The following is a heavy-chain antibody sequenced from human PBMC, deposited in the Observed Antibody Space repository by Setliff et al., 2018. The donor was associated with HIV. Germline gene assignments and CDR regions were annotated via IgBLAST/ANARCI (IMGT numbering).Heavy chain of an antibody. J-gene: IGHJ5*01. D-gene: IGHD2-21*02. Sequence: GGSLRLSCAAAGFTFSKAWMSWFRQTPGKGLEWVANIKQDGSEKYYVDSVKGRFTISRDNAKNSLYLQMNSLKTEDTAMYYCTPIHNYTDHCPDSWGQGTLVTVSS. V-gene: IGHV3-7*03. CDR2: IKQDGSEK. CDR3: TPIHNYTDHCPDS. CDR1: GFTFSKAW.